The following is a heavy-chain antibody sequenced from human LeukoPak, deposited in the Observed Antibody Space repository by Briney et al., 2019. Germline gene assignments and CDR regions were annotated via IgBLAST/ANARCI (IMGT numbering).Heavy chain of an antibody. CDR2: ISGSGDNT. CDR1: GFTFSSYS. V-gene: IGHV3-23*01. D-gene: IGHD1-26*01. Sequence: GGSLRLSFATSGFTFSSYSMGWVRQAPGKGLEWVSSISGSGDNTYYADSVKGRFTISRDKSKNTLYLQLTSLRAEDTAVYYCGKDHMVGHTTPFDFWGQGTLVNVSS. CDR3: GKDHMVGHTTPFDF. J-gene: IGHJ4*02.